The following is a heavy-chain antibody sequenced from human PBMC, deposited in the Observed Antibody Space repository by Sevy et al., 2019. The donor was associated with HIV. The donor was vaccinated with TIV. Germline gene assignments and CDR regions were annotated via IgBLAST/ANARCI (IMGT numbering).Heavy chain of an antibody. D-gene: IGHD3-22*01. V-gene: IGHV3-9*01. CDR1: GFNFDDYA. CDR3: AKDSLIRFYDSNGSLDY. CDR2: ISWNSGRT. J-gene: IGHJ4*02. Sequence: GGSLRLYCAVSGFNFDDYAMHWVRQAPGKGLEWVSGISWNSGRTGYAASVKGRFTISRDNAKNSLYLQMNSLRIEDTALYYCAKDSLIRFYDSNGSLDYWGQGTLVTVSS.